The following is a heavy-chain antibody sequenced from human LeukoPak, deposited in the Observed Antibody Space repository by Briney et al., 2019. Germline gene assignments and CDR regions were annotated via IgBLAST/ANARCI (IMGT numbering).Heavy chain of an antibody. CDR2: ISWNSGSI. V-gene: IGHV3-9*01. D-gene: IGHD4-17*01. CDR3: AKGGDYGDYEGFDY. Sequence: GRSLRLSCAASGFTFDDYAMHWVRQAPGKGLEWVSGISWNSGSIGYADSVKGRFTISRDNAKNSLYLRMNSLRAEDTALYYCAKGGDYGDYEGFDYWGQGTLVTVSS. CDR1: GFTFDDYA. J-gene: IGHJ4*02.